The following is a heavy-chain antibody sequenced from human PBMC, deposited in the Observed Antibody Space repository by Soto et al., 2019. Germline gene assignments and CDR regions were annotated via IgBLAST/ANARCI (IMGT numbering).Heavy chain of an antibody. CDR3: AREVTMIVDN. CDR1: GYTFTRYD. D-gene: IGHD3-22*01. CDR2: MNPNSGNT. Sequence: QVQLVQSGAEVKKAGASAKVSCKAAGYTFTRYDINWVRQATGQGLEWMGWMNPNSGNTGYAQKFQGRVTMTRNTSISTAYMELSSLRSEDTAVYYCAREVTMIVDNWGQGTLVTVSS. J-gene: IGHJ4*02. V-gene: IGHV1-8*01.